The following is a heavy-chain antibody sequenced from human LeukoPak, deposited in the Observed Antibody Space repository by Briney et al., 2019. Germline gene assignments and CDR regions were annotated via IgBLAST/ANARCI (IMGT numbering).Heavy chain of an antibody. CDR3: ASSLRLLEWSLFDY. J-gene: IGHJ4*02. D-gene: IGHD3-3*01. CDR2: IIPILGIA. CDR1: GGTFSSYT. V-gene: IGHV1-69*02. Sequence: SVKVSRKASGGTFSSYTISWVRQAPGQGLEWMGRIIPILGIANYAQKFQGRVTITADKSTSTAYMELSSLRYEDTAVHYCASSLRLLEWSLFDYWGQGTLVTVSS.